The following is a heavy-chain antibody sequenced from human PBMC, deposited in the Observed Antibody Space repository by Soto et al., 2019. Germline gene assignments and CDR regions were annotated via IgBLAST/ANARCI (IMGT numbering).Heavy chain of an antibody. CDR2: IYYSGST. V-gene: IGHV4-59*01. Sequence: SETLSLTCTVSGGSISSYYWSWIRQPPGKGPEWIGYIYYSGSTNYNPSLKSRVTISVDTSKNQFSLKLGSVTAADTAVYYCARTLLYGSGSYYNRYNWFDPWGQGTLVTVSS. CDR3: ARTLLYGSGSYYNRYNWFDP. CDR1: GGSISSYY. J-gene: IGHJ5*02. D-gene: IGHD3-10*01.